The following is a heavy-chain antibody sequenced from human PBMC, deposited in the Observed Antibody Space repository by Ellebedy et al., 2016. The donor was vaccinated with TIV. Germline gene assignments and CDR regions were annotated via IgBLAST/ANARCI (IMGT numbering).Heavy chain of an antibody. CDR1: GGSISGSH. D-gene: IGHD4-23*01. Sequence: MPGGSLRLSCTVSGGSISGSHWSWIRQPPGKGLEWIGYIFYNGSTNYNPSLKSRITMSVDTSKNQFSLKLSSVTAADTAVYSCARDRNYGGNVGFDYWGQGTLVTVSS. CDR3: ARDRNYGGNVGFDY. CDR2: IFYNGST. V-gene: IGHV4-59*01. J-gene: IGHJ4*02.